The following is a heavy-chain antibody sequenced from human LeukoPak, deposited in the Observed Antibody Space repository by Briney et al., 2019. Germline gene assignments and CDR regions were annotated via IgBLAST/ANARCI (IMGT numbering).Heavy chain of an antibody. CDR2: IYYSGST. J-gene: IGHJ5*02. Sequence: SETLSLTCTVSGGSISSYYWSWIRQPPGKGLEWIGYIYYSGSTNYNPSLKSRVTILVDTSKNQFSLKLSSVTAADTAVYYCARMVESTVTIAFENWFDPWGQGTPVTVSS. CDR3: ARMVESTVTIAFENWFDP. V-gene: IGHV4-59*01. CDR1: GGSISSYY. D-gene: IGHD4-11*01.